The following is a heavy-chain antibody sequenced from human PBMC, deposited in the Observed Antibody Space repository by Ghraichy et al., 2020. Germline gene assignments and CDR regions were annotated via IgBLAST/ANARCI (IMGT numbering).Heavy chain of an antibody. CDR1: GFSFRDFG. J-gene: IGHJ5*01. V-gene: IGHV3-30*18. CDR2: ITYDATKK. CDR3: AKGVMEGAMDS. D-gene: IGHD1-26*01. Sequence: GESLNISCAASGFSFRDFGMHWVRQAPGKELEWVALITYDATKKYYADSVKGRFTISRDDSKNTLLLQMNSLTTDDTAIYYCAKGVMEGAMDSWGHGTLVTVSS.